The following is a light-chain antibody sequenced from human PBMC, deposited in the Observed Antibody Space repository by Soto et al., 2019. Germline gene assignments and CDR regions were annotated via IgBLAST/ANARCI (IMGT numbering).Light chain of an antibody. CDR3: QQSYSNPRT. J-gene: IGKJ1*01. CDR1: QSISNY. CDR2: AAS. Sequence: DIQMTQSPSSLSASVGDRVTITCRASQSISNYLNWYQQKPGKAPNLLIYAASSLQSGVPSRFSGSGSGTDFALTISSLQPEDFATYYCQQSYSNPRTFGQGTEVEIK. V-gene: IGKV1-39*01.